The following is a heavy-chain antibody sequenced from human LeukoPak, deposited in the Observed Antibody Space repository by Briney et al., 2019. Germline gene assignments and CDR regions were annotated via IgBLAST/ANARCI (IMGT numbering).Heavy chain of an antibody. CDR2: FDPEDGET. D-gene: IGHD2-2*01. J-gene: IGHJ6*02. V-gene: IGHV1-24*01. Sequence: GASVKVSCKVSGYTLTELSMHWVRQAPGKGLEWMGGFDPEDGETIYAQKFQGRATMTEDTSTDTAYMELSSLRSEDTAVYYCATEQSNQLLHYYGMDVWGQGTTVTVSS. CDR3: ATEQSNQLLHYYGMDV. CDR1: GYTLTELS.